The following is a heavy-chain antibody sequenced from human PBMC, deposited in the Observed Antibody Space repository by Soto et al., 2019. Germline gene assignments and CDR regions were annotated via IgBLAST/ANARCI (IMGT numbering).Heavy chain of an antibody. CDR2: ISHSGTT. CDR3: ARASFYYDTSGYAVGWLDP. D-gene: IGHD3-22*01. CDR1: CGSVISGVYY. Sequence: SETLSLTCTFSCGSVISGVYYWSWIRQSSGKGLEWIGHISHSGTTKSNPSLKSPVTISLDTAKNQFSLKVTSVTAADTAMYYCARASFYYDTSGYAVGWLDPWGQGTRVTVSS. J-gene: IGHJ5*02. V-gene: IGHV4-61*08.